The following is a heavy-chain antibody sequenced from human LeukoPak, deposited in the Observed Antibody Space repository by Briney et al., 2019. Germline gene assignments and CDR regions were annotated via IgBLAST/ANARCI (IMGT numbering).Heavy chain of an antibody. J-gene: IGHJ4*02. CDR1: GFTFSTSA. D-gene: IGHD4/OR15-4a*01. Sequence: GGSLRLSCSASGFTFSTSAMHWVRQAPGKGPQFVSAITTNGRSAYYADSVKGRFTISRDNSKSTLDLQMSSLRAEDTAVYYCVRDLTWGQGTLVTVSS. CDR2: ITTNGRSA. CDR3: VRDLT. V-gene: IGHV3-64D*06.